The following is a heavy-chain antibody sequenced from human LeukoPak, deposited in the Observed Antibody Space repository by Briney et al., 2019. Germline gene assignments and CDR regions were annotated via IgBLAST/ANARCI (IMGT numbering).Heavy chain of an antibody. CDR1: GYTLTELA. CDR2: FDPEDVET. V-gene: IGHV1-24*01. J-gene: IGHJ4*02. Sequence: AAVKVSCKVSGYTLTELAIHWVRQAPGKGLEWMGGFDPEDVETIYAQKFQGRVTMTEDTYTDTAYMELSSLRSEDTAVYYCATYSGYAAYWGQGTLVSVSS. D-gene: IGHD6-25*01. CDR3: ATYSGYAAY.